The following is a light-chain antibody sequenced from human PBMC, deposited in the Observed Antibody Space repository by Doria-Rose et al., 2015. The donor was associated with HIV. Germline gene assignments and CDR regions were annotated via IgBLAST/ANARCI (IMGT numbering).Light chain of an antibody. CDR2: DGS. Sequence: TLSPGTLSLSPGERATPSCRASQSFSSTYLAWYQQKPVQAPSLLIYDGSTRATGIPDRFSASGSGTDFTLTINRLEPEDFALYYCHQYGTSWTFGQGTKVEI. V-gene: IGKV3-20*01. CDR3: HQYGTSWT. CDR1: QSFSSTY. J-gene: IGKJ1*01.